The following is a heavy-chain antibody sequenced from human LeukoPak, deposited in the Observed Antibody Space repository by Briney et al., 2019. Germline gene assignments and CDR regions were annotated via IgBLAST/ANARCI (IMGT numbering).Heavy chain of an antibody. CDR1: GFTFSSYS. J-gene: IGHJ3*02. CDR3: ARAPAQLRYFDWSDAFDI. CDR2: ISSSSSYI. Sequence: GGSLRLSCAASGFTFSSYSMNWVRQAPGKGLGWVSSISSSSSYIYYADSVKGRFTISRDNAKNSLYLQMNSVRAEDTAVYYCARAPAQLRYFDWSDAFDIWGQGTMVTVSS. V-gene: IGHV3-21*01. D-gene: IGHD3-9*01.